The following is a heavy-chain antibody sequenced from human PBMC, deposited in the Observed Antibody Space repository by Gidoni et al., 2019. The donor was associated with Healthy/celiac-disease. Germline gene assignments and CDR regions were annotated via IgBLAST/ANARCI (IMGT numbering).Heavy chain of an antibody. V-gene: IGHV4-31*03. CDR3: ASVVVTALHFDY. J-gene: IGHJ4*02. CDR1: GGSISSGGYY. Sequence: QLQLQESGPGLVKPSQTLSLTCTVSGGSISSGGYYWSWIRQHPGKGLEWLGYLYYSGSTYYNPSLKSRVTISVDTSKNQFSLKLSSVTAADTAVYYCASVVVTALHFDYWGQGTLVTVSS. CDR2: LYYSGST. D-gene: IGHD2-21*02.